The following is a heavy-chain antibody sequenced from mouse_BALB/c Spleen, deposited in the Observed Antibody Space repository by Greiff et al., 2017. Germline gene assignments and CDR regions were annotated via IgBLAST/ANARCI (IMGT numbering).Heavy chain of an antibody. CDR2: ISSGGSYT. CDR3: ARRQFAY. CDR1: GFTFSSYG. V-gene: IGHV5-6*01. Sequence: EVQGVESGGDLVKPGGSLKLSCAASGFTFSSYGMSWVRQTPDKRLEWVATISSGGSYTYYPDSVKGRFTISRDNAKNTLYLQMSSLKSEDTAMYYCARRQFAYWGQGTLVTVSA. J-gene: IGHJ3*01.